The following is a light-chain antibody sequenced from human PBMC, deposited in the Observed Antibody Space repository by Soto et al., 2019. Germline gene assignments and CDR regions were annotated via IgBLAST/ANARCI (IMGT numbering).Light chain of an antibody. CDR1: SSDVGGYNY. CDR2: DVS. V-gene: IGLV2-14*01. CDR3: SSHTSSSTLGV. J-gene: IGLJ2*01. Sequence: QSALTQPASVSRSPGQSITISCTGTSSDVGGYNYVSWYQQYPGKAPKLMIYDVSYRPSGVSNRFSGSKSGNTASLTISGLQAEDEADYYCSSHTSSSTLGVFGGGTKLTVL.